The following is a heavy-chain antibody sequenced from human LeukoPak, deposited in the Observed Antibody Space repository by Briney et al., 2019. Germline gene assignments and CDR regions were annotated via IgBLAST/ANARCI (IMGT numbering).Heavy chain of an antibody. CDR2: IYNRGST. CDR1: GGALNSTRYH. D-gene: IGHD3-22*01. Sequence: SETLSLTCTVSGGALNSTRYHWGWIRQPPGKGLEWIGTIYNRGSTFYNPSLESRVTISVDTSKNQFSLRLTSVTAADTAVYHCARVGYDRSGYYLRPFDSWGQGTLVTVSS. CDR3: ARVGYDRSGYYLRPFDS. V-gene: IGHV4-39*01. J-gene: IGHJ4*02.